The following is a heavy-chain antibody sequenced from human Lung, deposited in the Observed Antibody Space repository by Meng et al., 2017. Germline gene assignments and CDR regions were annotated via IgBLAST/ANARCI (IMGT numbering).Heavy chain of an antibody. J-gene: IGHJ4*02. V-gene: IGHV4-34*01. CDR2: INHSGST. CDR1: GGSFSYYY. Sequence: QMQLQQWGAGLLTPSEYLPLPCVVSGGSFSYYYWSWIRQPPGKGLEWIGEINHSGSTNYNPSLESRATISVDTSQNNLSLKLSSVTAADSAVYYCARGPTTMAHDFDYWGQGTLVTVSS. D-gene: IGHD4-11*01. CDR3: ARGPTTMAHDFDY.